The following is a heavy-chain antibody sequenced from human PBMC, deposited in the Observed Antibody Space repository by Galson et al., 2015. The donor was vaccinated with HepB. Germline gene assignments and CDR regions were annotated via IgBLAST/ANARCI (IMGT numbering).Heavy chain of an antibody. CDR2: VYSSGST. J-gene: IGHJ2*01. D-gene: IGHD1-26*01. CDR1: GGSISGGIYY. Sequence: TLSLTCTVSGGSISGGIYYWSWIRQPAGSGLEWIGRVYSSGSTNYNPSLKSRVIMSADTSENQFSLKLSSVTAADTAVYYCARMVTGSYYWYFDLWGRGTLVTVSS. V-gene: IGHV4-61*02. CDR3: ARMVTGSYYWYFDL.